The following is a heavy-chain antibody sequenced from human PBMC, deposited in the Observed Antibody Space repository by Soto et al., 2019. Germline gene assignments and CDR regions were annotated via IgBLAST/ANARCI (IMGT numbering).Heavy chain of an antibody. V-gene: IGHV3-21*01. Sequence: PGGSLRLSCAASGFTFSSYSMNWVRQAPGKGLEWVSSISSSSSYIYYADSVKGRFTISRDNAKNSLYLQMNSLRAEDTAVYYCARAGLVYSSSWYYWFDPWGQGTLVTVSS. CDR1: GFTFSSYS. CDR3: ARAGLVYSSSWYYWFDP. CDR2: ISSSSSYI. J-gene: IGHJ5*02. D-gene: IGHD6-13*01.